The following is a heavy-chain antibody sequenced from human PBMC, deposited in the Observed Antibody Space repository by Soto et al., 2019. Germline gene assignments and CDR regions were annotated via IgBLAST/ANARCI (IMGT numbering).Heavy chain of an antibody. CDR2: ISSSSSTI. D-gene: IGHD1-7*01. J-gene: IGHJ5*02. V-gene: IGHV3-48*01. Sequence: EVQLVGSGGGLVQPGGSLRLSCAASGFTFSSYSMNWVRQAPGKGLEWVSYISSSSSTIYYADSVKGRFTISRDNAKNSLYLQMNSLRAEDTAVYYCASSNWNYGQNWFDPWGQGTLVTVSS. CDR1: GFTFSSYS. CDR3: ASSNWNYGQNWFDP.